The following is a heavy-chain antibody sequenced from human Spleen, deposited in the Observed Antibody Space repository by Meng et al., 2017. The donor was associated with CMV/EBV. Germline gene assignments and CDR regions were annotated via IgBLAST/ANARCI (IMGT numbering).Heavy chain of an antibody. D-gene: IGHD3-22*01. J-gene: IGHJ5*02. CDR2: IYYSGST. CDR3: ARDPTNNYYDSSGYPNWFDP. Sequence: LQEPCPGLGKPSQTLSLTCTVSGGSISSGDYYWGWIRQPPGKGLEWIGSIYYSGSTYYNPSLKSRVTISVDTSKNQFSLKLSSVTAADTAVYYCARDPTNNYYDSSGYPNWFDPWGQGTLVTVSS. V-gene: IGHV4-39*07. CDR1: GGSISSGDYY.